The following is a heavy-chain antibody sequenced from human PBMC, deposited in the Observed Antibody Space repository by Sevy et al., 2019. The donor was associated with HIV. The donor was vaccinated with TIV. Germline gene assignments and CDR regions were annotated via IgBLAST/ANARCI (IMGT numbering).Heavy chain of an antibody. D-gene: IGHD3-22*01. CDR1: GFTVSGNY. CDR3: ARDRYYDASGYYYYYYGMDV. J-gene: IGHJ6*02. CDR2: IDSGGST. Sequence: GGSLRLSCEASGFTVSGNYMAWVRLAPGKGLEWVSLIDSGGSTYYADSVKGRFTISRDNAKNTLYLQMNPLGAEDTAGYFCARDRYYDASGYYYYYYGMDVWGQGTTVTVSS. V-gene: IGHV3-66*01.